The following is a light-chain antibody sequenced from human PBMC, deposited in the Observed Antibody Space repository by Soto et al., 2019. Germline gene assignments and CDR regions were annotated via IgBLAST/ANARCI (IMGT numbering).Light chain of an antibody. CDR1: QSVISNY. Sequence: EIVLTQSPGTLSLSPGERATLSCRASQSVISNYLAWYQQKTGQTPRLLIYIASSRAPGIPDRFSGSGSGTHFTLTISRVEPEDFAVYYGQQYGSSPWTFGQGTKVEIK. CDR2: IAS. V-gene: IGKV3-20*01. CDR3: QQYGSSPWT. J-gene: IGKJ1*01.